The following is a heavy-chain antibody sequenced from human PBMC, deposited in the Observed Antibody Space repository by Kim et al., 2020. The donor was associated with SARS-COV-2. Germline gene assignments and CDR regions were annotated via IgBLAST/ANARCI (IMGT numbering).Heavy chain of an antibody. J-gene: IGHJ3*02. D-gene: IGHD7-27*01. V-gene: IGHV4-34*01. Sequence: SETLSLTCAVYGGSFSGYYWSWIRQPPGKGLEWIGEINHSGSTNYNPSLKSRVTISVDTSKNQFSLKLSSVTAADTAVYYCARGSRRNWGGDAFDIWGQGTMVTVSS. CDR3: ARGSRRNWGGDAFDI. CDR1: GGSFSGYY. CDR2: INHSGST.